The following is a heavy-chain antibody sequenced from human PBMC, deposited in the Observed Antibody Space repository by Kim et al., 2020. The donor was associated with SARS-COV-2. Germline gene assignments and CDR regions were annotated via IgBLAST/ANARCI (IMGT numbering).Heavy chain of an antibody. CDR1: GFTFSSYW. V-gene: IGHV3-7*01. CDR3: ARDIFYDILTGIYYYYGMDV. D-gene: IGHD3-9*01. CDR2: IKQDGSEK. J-gene: IGHJ6*02. Sequence: GGSLRLSCAASGFTFSSYWMSWVRQAPGKGLEWVANIKQDGSEKYYVDSVKGRFTISRDNAKNSLYLQMNSLRAEDTAVYYCARDIFYDILTGIYYYYGMDVWGQGTTVTVSS.